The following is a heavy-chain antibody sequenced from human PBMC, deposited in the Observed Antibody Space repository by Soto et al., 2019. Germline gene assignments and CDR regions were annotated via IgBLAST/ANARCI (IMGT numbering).Heavy chain of an antibody. V-gene: IGHV2-26*01. CDR1: GFSLSNARMG. CDR2: IFSNDEK. D-gene: IGHD6-13*01. J-gene: IGHJ5*02. Sequence: SGPTLVNPTETLTLTCTVSGFSLSNARMGVSWIRQPPAKALEWLTHIFSNDEKSYSTSLKSRLTISKDTSKSQVVLTMTDMDPVDTATYYCALIKEGGHSGSWFGGNWFDPWGQGALVTVSS. CDR3: ALIKEGGHSGSWFGGNWFDP.